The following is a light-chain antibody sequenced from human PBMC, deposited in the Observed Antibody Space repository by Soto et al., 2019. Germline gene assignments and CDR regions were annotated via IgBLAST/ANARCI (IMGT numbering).Light chain of an antibody. Sequence: EIVLTQSPGILSLSPGERATLSCRASQSVSSSYLAWYQQKPGQAPRLLIYGASSRATGIPDRFSGSGSGTDFTLTISRLDPEDFAVYYCQQYGSSPSLTFGGGTKVEIK. J-gene: IGKJ4*01. CDR2: GAS. CDR1: QSVSSSY. CDR3: QQYGSSPSLT. V-gene: IGKV3-20*01.